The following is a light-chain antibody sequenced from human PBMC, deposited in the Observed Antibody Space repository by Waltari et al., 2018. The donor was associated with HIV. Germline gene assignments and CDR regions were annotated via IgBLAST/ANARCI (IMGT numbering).Light chain of an antibody. V-gene: IGLV1-44*01. CDR2: TDN. Sequence: QSVLTQPPSPSGTPGQRVSIPCSGSSSNIGSNTVNWYQQPPGTAPKLLIYTDNRRPSGVPDRFSGSKSDTSASLAISGLQSEDEADYYCSTWDDGLDGPVFGGGTKLTVL. CDR3: STWDDGLDGPV. J-gene: IGLJ3*02. CDR1: SSNIGSNT.